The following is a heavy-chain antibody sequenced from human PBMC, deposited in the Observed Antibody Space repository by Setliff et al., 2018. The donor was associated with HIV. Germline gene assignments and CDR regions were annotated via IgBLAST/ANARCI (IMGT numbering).Heavy chain of an antibody. CDR3: ASCHVGCAYDFNY. Sequence: KPSETLSLTCSVSGGSISSSSYYWGWIRQPPGKGLEWIGSGSYSGSSYYNPSLKSRVTIAVDTSKNQFSLKLISMTAADTAVYYCASCHVGCAYDFNYWGQGALVTVSS. CDR1: GGSISSSSYY. D-gene: IGHD3-16*01. J-gene: IGHJ4*02. V-gene: IGHV4-39*01. CDR2: GSYSGSS.